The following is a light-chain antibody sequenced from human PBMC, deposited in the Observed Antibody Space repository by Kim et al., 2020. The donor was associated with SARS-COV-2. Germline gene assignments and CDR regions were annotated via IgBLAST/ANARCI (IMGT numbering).Light chain of an antibody. Sequence: PGHTATITCSEYKFGCNYVYWYQPKPGQSPVVVIYHDTQRPSGIPERFSVSNYGNTATLTISRNQAMDEAGYYCQAWDSSTHNYVFGAGAKVTVL. CDR3: QAWDSSTHNYV. CDR2: HDT. V-gene: IGLV3-1*01. J-gene: IGLJ1*01. CDR1: KFGCNY.